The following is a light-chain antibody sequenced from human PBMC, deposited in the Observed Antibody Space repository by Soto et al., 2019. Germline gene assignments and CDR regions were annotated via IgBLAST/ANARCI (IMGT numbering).Light chain of an antibody. CDR3: QHYNSYSEA. CDR1: QSVSSSY. V-gene: IGKV3-20*01. CDR2: GAT. J-gene: IGKJ1*01. Sequence: EIVLPQSPFTLSLSPGERATLSCIASQSVSSSYLAWYQQKPGQAPRLLIHGATTRATGIPARFSGSGSGTEFTLTISSLQPDDFATYYCQHYNSYSEAFGQGTKVDIK.